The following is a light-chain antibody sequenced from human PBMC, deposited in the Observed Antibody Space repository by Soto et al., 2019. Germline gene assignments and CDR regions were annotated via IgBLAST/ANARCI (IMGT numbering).Light chain of an antibody. J-gene: IGKJ5*01. Sequence: DIQMTLSPSSVSASVGDRVTITCRASQDISSWLAWYQQKPGKAPKIMIYAASSLQGGVPSRFSGSGSGTEFTLTISSLQPEDFATYYCQQASSFPPTFGQGTRLEIK. CDR1: QDISSW. CDR3: QQASSFPPT. CDR2: AAS. V-gene: IGKV1-12*01.